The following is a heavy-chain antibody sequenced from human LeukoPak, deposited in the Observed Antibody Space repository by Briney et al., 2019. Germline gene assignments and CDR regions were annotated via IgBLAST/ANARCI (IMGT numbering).Heavy chain of an antibody. Sequence: ASVKVSCKASGYTFTGYYMHWVRQAPGQGLEWMGWINPNSGGTNYAQKFQGRVTMTRNTSISTAYMELSSLRSEDTAVYYCARGFTIFGVYWFDPWGQGTLVTVSS. D-gene: IGHD3-3*01. CDR1: GYTFTGYY. CDR3: ARGFTIFGVYWFDP. CDR2: INPNSGGT. J-gene: IGHJ5*02. V-gene: IGHV1-2*02.